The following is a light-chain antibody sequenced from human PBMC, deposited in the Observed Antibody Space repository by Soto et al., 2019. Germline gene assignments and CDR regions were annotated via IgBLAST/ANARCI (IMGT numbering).Light chain of an antibody. CDR3: QKYNSAPYT. Sequence: DLQMTKSPSSLSASVEDRVTITGRASQGISSYLAWYQQKPGKVPKLLIYVASTLQSGVPSRFSGSGSGTDFTITISSLQAEDVETYYCQKYNSAPYTFGQGTTLEIK. V-gene: IGKV1-27*01. J-gene: IGKJ2*01. CDR1: QGISSY. CDR2: VAS.